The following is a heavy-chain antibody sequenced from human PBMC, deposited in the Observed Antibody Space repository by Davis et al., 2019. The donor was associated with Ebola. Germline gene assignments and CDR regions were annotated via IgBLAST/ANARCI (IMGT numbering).Heavy chain of an antibody. J-gene: IGHJ4*02. Sequence: GESLKISCAASGFTFSSYAMHWVRQAPGKGLEWVAVISYDGSNKYYADSVKGRFTISRDNSKNTLYVQMNSLRAEDTAVYYCARDFGLAAAGTAFDYWGQGTLVTVSS. D-gene: IGHD6-13*01. CDR1: GFTFSSYA. V-gene: IGHV3-30-3*01. CDR2: ISYDGSNK. CDR3: ARDFGLAAAGTAFDY.